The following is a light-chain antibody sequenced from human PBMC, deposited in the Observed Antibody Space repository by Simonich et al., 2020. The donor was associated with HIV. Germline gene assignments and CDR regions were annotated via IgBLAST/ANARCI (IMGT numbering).Light chain of an antibody. CDR2: EAN. V-gene: IGLV2-23*01. J-gene: IGLJ3*02. CDR3: CSYAGSSTWV. Sequence: QSALPQPASVSGSPGQSITISCTGTSRYVGSYNLVSWYQQHPGKATKLMIYEANKRPSGVSNRFSGSKSGNTASLTISGLQAEDEADYYCCSYAGSSTWVFGGGTKLTVL. CDR1: SRYVGSYNL.